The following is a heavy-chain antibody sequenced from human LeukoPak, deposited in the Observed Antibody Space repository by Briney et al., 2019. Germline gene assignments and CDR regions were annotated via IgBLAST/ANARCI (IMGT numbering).Heavy chain of an antibody. CDR2: IYTSGST. D-gene: IGHD5-12*01. V-gene: IGHV4-61*02. Sequence: TPSETLSLTCTVSGGSISSGSYYWSWIRQPAGKGLEWIGRIYTSGSTNYNPSLKSRVTISVDTSKNQFSLKLSSVTAADTAVYYCARVSGYDWESFYDYWGQGSLVTVSS. J-gene: IGHJ4*02. CDR3: ARVSGYDWESFYDY. CDR1: GGSISSGSYY.